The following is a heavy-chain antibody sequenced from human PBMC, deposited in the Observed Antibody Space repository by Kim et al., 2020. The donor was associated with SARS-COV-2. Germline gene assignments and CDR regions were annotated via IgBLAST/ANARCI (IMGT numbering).Heavy chain of an antibody. CDR3: ARDHYCSSTSCYPYYYYYYYGMDV. V-gene: IGHV3-33*01. CDR1: GFAFSSYG. J-gene: IGHJ6*02. D-gene: IGHD2-2*01. Sequence: GGSLRLSCAASGFAFSSYGMHWVRQAPGKGLEWVAVIWYDGSNKYYADSVKGRFTISRDNSKNTLYLQMNSLRAEDTAVYYCARDHYCSSTSCYPYYYYYYYGMDVWGQGTTVTVSS. CDR2: IWYDGSNK.